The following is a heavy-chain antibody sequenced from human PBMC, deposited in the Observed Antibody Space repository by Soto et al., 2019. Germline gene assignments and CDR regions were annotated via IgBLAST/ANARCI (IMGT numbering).Heavy chain of an antibody. CDR1: GFNFRSYS. J-gene: IGHJ4*02. CDR2: ISGSGTST. D-gene: IGHD4-17*01. V-gene: IGHV3-23*01. Sequence: GGSLRLSFATSGFNFRSYSMNWVPQAPGKGLEWVSAISGSGTSTYYADSVKGRFTISRDNSKNTLYLQMNSLRAEDTAVYYCAKEPHGETNFDYWGQGTQVTVSS. CDR3: AKEPHGETNFDY.